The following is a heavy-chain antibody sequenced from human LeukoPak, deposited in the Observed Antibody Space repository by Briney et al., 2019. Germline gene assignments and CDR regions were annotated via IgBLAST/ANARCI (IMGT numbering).Heavy chain of an antibody. Sequence: GGSLRLSCAASGFTFSSYGMHWVRQAAGKGLEWVAVIWYDGSNKYYADSVKGRFTISRDNSKNTLYLQMNSLRAEDTAVYYSARDGYYYDSSASAQLDYWGQGTLVTVSS. CDR1: GFTFSSYG. CDR2: IWYDGSNK. J-gene: IGHJ4*02. CDR3: ARDGYYYDSSASAQLDY. D-gene: IGHD3-22*01. V-gene: IGHV3-33*01.